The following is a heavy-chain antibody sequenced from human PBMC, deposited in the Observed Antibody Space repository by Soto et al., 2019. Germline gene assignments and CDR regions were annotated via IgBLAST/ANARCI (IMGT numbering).Heavy chain of an antibody. J-gene: IGHJ5*02. D-gene: IGHD3-16*02. CDR1: GGSINSGGYY. CDR2: IYYSGST. V-gene: IGHV4-61*08. Sequence: TSETLSLTCTVSGGSINSGGYYWSWIRQHPGKGLEWIGYIYYSGSTNYNPSLKSRVTISVDTSKNQFSLKLSPVTAADMAVYCCARLHSFRFDPWGQGTLVTVSS. CDR3: ARLHSFRFDP.